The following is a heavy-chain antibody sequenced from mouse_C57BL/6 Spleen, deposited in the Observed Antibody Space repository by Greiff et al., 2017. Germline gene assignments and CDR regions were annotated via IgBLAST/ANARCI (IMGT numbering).Heavy chain of an antibody. J-gene: IGHJ2*01. CDR3: ARQGDGYYDHFDY. Sequence: EVQRVESGGDLVKPGGSLKLSCAASGFTFSSYGMSWVRQTPDKRLEWVATISSGGSYTYYPDSVKGRFTISRDNAKNTLYLQMSSLKSEDTAMYYCARQGDGYYDHFDYWGQGTTLTVSS. CDR1: GFTFSSYG. D-gene: IGHD2-3*01. V-gene: IGHV5-6*01. CDR2: ISSGGSYT.